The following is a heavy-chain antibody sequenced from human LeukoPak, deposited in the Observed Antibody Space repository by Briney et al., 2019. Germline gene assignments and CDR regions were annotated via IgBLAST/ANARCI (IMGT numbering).Heavy chain of an antibody. D-gene: IGHD1-26*01. CDR1: GFTFSSYW. CDR3: AISRYSGTSLDY. Sequence: GGSLRLSCAASGFTFSSYWMHWVRQAPGKGLVWVSRINSDGGTTTYADSVKGRFTTSRDNAKSTLYLQMNSLRIEDTAVYYCAISRYSGTSLDYWGQGSLVTVPS. CDR2: INSDGGTT. J-gene: IGHJ4*02. V-gene: IGHV3-74*01.